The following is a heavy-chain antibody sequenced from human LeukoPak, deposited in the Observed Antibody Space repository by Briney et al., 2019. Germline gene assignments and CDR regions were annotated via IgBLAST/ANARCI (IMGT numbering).Heavy chain of an antibody. J-gene: IGHJ6*02. D-gene: IGHD3-3*01. CDR3: ARDLHYDFWSGLGMDV. CDR2: IIPILGIA. V-gene: IGHV1-69*04. CDR1: GGTFSSYA. Sequence: ASVKVSCKASGGTFSSYAISWVRQAPGQGLEWMGRIIPILGIANYAQKFQGRVTITADKSTSTAYMELSSLRSEDTAVYYCARDLHYDFWSGLGMDVWGQGTTVTVSS.